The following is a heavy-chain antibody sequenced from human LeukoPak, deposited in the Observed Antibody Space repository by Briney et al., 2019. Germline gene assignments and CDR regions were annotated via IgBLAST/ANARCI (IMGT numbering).Heavy chain of an antibody. V-gene: IGHV1-3*01. CDR3: ASYKTTLIQNCYYYGMDV. D-gene: IGHD4-11*01. CDR1: GYTFTSYA. CDR2: INAGNGNT. J-gene: IGHJ6*02. Sequence: ASVKVSCKASGYTFTSYAMNWVRQAPGQGLEWMGWINAGNGNTKYSQKFQGRVTITRDTSASTAYMELSSLRSEDTAVYYCASYKTTLIQNCYYYGMDVWGQGTTVTVSS.